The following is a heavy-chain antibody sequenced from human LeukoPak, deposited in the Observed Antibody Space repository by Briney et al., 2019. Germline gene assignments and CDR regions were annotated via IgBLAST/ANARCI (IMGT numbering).Heavy chain of an antibody. D-gene: IGHD3-10*01. V-gene: IGHV1-2*02. Sequence: ASVKVSCKASGYTFTGYYMHWVRQAPGQGLEWMGWINPNSGGTNYAQKFQGRVTMTRDTSISTAYMELSRLRSDDTAVYYCARDRAIRGLDYYYYYMDVWGQGTLVTVSS. J-gene: IGHJ6*03. CDR2: INPNSGGT. CDR1: GYTFTGYY. CDR3: ARDRAIRGLDYYYYYMDV.